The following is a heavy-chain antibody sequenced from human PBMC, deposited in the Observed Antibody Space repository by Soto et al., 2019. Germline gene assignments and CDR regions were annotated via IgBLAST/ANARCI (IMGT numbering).Heavy chain of an antibody. CDR2: MNPICGTT. J-gene: IGHJ3*02. Sequence: GASVKVSRKASGYTINSYDISWVRQATGQGLAWMGWMNPICGTTNYAQKFQGRVTITGDESTSTAYVELSSLRSEDTAVYYCARDQDPGGTKLLDAFDMWGQGTVVTVSS. D-gene: IGHD2-15*01. CDR1: GYTINSYD. V-gene: IGHV1-69*13. CDR3: ARDQDPGGTKLLDAFDM.